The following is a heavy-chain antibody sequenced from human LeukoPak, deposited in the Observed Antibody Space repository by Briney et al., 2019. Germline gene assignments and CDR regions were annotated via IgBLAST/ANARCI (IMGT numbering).Heavy chain of an antibody. Sequence: PGGSLRLSCAASGFTFSSYAMSWARQAPGKGLEWVSAITGSGGSTYYADSVKGRFTISRDNSKNTLYLQMNSLTTEDTAVYSKDRASSWWYFDLWGRGTLVTVSS. CDR2: ITGSGGST. J-gene: IGHJ2*01. D-gene: IGHD1-26*01. CDR3: DRASSWWYFDL. CDR1: GFTFSSYA. V-gene: IGHV3-23*01.